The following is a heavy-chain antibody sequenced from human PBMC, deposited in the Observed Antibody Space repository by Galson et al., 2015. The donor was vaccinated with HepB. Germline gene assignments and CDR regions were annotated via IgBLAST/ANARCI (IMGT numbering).Heavy chain of an antibody. Sequence: ETLSLTCIVSGGSISSDYWSWVRQPPGKGLEWIGYLHYSGITKYNPSLKSRVTTSVDTSKNQFSLKMNFVTAADTAIYYCARYGYIFALDYWGQGILVTVSS. CDR1: GGSISSDY. V-gene: IGHV4-59*01. CDR3: ARYGYIFALDY. J-gene: IGHJ4*02. CDR2: LHYSGIT. D-gene: IGHD5-18*01.